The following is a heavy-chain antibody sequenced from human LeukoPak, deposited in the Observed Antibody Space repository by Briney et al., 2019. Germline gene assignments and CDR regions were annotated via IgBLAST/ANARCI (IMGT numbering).Heavy chain of an antibody. CDR3: ARGQSSGYYPKY. V-gene: IGHV3-21*05. D-gene: IGHD3-22*01. CDR1: GFVYSNYG. CDR2: ISGSGSYI. Sequence: PGGSLRLSCTASGFVYSNYGMDWVRQAPGKGLEWVSYISGSGSYIYYADSVKGRFTISRDNVENSLYLQMNSLRAEDTAVYYCARGQSSGYYPKYWGQGTLVTVSS. J-gene: IGHJ4*02.